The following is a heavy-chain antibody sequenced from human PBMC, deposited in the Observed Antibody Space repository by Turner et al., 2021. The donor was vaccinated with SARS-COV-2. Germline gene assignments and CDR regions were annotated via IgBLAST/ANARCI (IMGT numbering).Heavy chain of an antibody. D-gene: IGHD6-19*01. CDR1: GGPLSSYY. V-gene: IGHV4-59*08. CDR2: IHYSGST. Sequence: QVQLQESGPGLVKPSETLSLTCTVSGGPLSSYYWSWIRQPPGKGLEWIGYIHYSGSTNYNPSLKSRVTISVDTSKNQFSLKLSSVTAADTAVYYCARHGFSGWDGGGMDVWGQGTTVTVSS. J-gene: IGHJ6*02. CDR3: ARHGFSGWDGGGMDV.